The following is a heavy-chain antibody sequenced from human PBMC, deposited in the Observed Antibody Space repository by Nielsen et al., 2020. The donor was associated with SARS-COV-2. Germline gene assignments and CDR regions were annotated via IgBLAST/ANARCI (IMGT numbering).Heavy chain of an antibody. D-gene: IGHD3-9*01. Sequence: GESLKISCAGSGFSFGSHWMSWVRQAPGKGLEWVANIDEDGSENNYVDSVKGRFTISRDNAKNSLFLEMNSLGGEDTAVYYCARDSELLTHYYALDYWGQGTPVTVSS. CDR3: ARDSELLTHYYALDY. CDR2: IDEDGSEN. CDR1: GFSFGSHW. J-gene: IGHJ4*02. V-gene: IGHV3-7*01.